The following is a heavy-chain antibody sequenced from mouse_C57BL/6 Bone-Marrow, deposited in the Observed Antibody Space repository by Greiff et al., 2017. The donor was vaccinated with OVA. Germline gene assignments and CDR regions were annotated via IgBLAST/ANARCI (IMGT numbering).Heavy chain of an antibody. CDR1: GYTFTDYY. V-gene: IGHV1-19*01. CDR2: INPYNGGT. J-gene: IGHJ1*03. Sequence: VQLKQSGPVLVKPGASVKMSCKASGYTFTDYYMNWVKQSHGKSLEWIGVINPYNGGTSYNQKFKGKATLTVDKSSSTAYVELNSLTSEDSAVYYCARWDYYGSSFRYFDVWGTGTTVTVSS. D-gene: IGHD1-1*01. CDR3: ARWDYYGSSFRYFDV.